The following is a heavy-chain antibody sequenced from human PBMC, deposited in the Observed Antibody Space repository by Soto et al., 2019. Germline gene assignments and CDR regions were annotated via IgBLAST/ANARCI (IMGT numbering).Heavy chain of an antibody. CDR1: GFTLSGYW. J-gene: IGHJ4*02. V-gene: IGHV3-7*01. D-gene: IGHD6-19*01. Sequence: GSLRLSCGASGFTLSGYWMTWVRQAPGKGLEWVANINQDGSEKYYVDSVKGRFTISRDNAQNSLYLQMDSLRVEDTAVYYCAREIRSSGWSDGLWGQGNLVTVS. CDR3: AREIRSSGWSDGL. CDR2: INQDGSEK.